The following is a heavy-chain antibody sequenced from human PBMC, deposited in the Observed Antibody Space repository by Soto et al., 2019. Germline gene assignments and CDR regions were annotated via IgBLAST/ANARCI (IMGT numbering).Heavy chain of an antibody. D-gene: IGHD6-13*01. CDR3: ARTYSSSADY. V-gene: IGHV3-30*03. CDR1: GFTFSSYG. Sequence: GGSLRLSCAASGFTFSSYGMHWVRQAPGKGLEWVAVISYDGSNKYYADSVKGRFTISRDNSKNTLYLQMNSLRAEDTAVYYCARTYSSSADYWGQGTLVTVSS. CDR2: ISYDGSNK. J-gene: IGHJ4*02.